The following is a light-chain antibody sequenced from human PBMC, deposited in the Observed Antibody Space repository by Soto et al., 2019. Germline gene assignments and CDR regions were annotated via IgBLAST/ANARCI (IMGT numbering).Light chain of an antibody. CDR2: DAS. CDR3: QPRSNWPS. V-gene: IGKV3-11*01. Sequence: EIVLTQSPGTLSLSPGERATLSCRASQSVSSYLAWYQQKPGQAPRLLIYDASNRATGIPTRFSGSGSGTDFALTISSLEPEDFAVYYCQPRSNWPSFGPGTKVDSK. CDR1: QSVSSY. J-gene: IGKJ3*01.